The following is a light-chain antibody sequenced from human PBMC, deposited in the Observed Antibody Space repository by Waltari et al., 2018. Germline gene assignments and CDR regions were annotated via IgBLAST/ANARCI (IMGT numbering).Light chain of an antibody. CDR2: RDD. CDR3: AAWDDSLSALV. CDR1: SSNIGSNY. V-gene: IGLV1-47*01. J-gene: IGLJ3*02. Sequence: QSVLTQAPSTSGTPGQRITISCSGGSSNIGSNYVSWYQHLPGAAPKLLIGRDDHRPSGAPDRISGSKSGTSASLAISGLRSEDEAEYYCAAWDDSLSALVFGGGTKLTVL.